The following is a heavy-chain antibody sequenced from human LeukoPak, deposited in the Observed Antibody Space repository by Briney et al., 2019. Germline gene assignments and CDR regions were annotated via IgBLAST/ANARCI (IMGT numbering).Heavy chain of an antibody. Sequence: GRSLRLSCAASGFTFSSYGMHWVRQAPGKGLEWVAVISYDGSNKYYADSVKGRFTISRDNSKNTLYLQMNSLRAEDTAVYYCAKDRENEPPERLYGYLADYWGQGTLVTVSS. D-gene: IGHD5-18*01. CDR1: GFTFSSYG. CDR2: ISYDGSNK. J-gene: IGHJ4*02. V-gene: IGHV3-30*18. CDR3: AKDRENEPPERLYGYLADY.